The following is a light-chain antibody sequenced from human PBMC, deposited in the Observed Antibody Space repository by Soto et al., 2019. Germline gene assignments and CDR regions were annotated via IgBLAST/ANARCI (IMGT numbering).Light chain of an antibody. J-gene: IGKJ1*01. CDR2: GAS. CDR1: QSVSSN. Sequence: EIVMTQSPATLSVYLGERSTLXXRASQSVSSNLAWYQQKPGQAPRLLXYGASTRATGIPARFSGSGSGTEFTLTISSLQSEDFAVYYCQQYNNWPPGTFGQGTKVDIK. V-gene: IGKV3-15*01. CDR3: QQYNNWPPGT.